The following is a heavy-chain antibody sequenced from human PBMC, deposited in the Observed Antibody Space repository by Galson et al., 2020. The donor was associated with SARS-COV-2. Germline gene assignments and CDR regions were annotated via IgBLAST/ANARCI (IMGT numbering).Heavy chain of an antibody. J-gene: IGHJ6*02. V-gene: IGHV3-30*18. CDR1: AFTFSSYG. Sequence: GGSLRLSCAASAFTFSSYGMHWVRQAPGKGLEWVAVISYDGSTKYYADSVKGRFTISRDNSKNTLYLQMNSLRAEDTAVYYCAKDMEYYDILTGYYISPTYYYYYGMDVWGQGTTVTVSS. CDR3: AKDMEYYDILTGYYISPTYYYYYGMDV. D-gene: IGHD3-9*01. CDR2: ISYDGSTK.